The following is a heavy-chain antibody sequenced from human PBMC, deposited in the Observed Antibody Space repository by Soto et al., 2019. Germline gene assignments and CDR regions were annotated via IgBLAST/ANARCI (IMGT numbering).Heavy chain of an antibody. Sequence: QVSLQESGPGLVKPSETLSLTCTVSGGSVSNYYWTWIRQPPGKGLEWISYINYSGSTDHSPALKRRVTISLDTSMNQFSLRLISVTAADTAVYYCARLAPRYRIRDYNYYSLDFWGQGTTVIVSS. V-gene: IGHV4-59*02. J-gene: IGHJ6*02. CDR1: GGSVSNYY. CDR3: ARLAPRYRIRDYNYYSLDF. D-gene: IGHD3-16*02. CDR2: INYSGST.